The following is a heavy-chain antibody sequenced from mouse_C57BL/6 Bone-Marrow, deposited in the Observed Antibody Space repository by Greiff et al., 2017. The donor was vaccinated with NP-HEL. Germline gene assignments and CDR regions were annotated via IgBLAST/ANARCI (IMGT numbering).Heavy chain of an antibody. CDR1: GYSFTGYY. CDR2: INPSTGGT. J-gene: IGHJ4*01. CDR3: ARVGGYFYYYAMDY. V-gene: IGHV1-42*01. Sequence: VQLQQSGPELVKPGASVKISCKASGYSFTGYYMNWVKQSPEKSLEWIGEINPSTGGTTYNQKFKAKATLTVDKSSSTAYMQLKSLTSEDSAVYYCARVGGYFYYYAMDYWGQGTSVTVSS. D-gene: IGHD2-3*01.